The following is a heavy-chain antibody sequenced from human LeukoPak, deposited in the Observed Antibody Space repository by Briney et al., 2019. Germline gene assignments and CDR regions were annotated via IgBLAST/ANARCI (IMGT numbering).Heavy chain of an antibody. V-gene: IGHV1-2*02. CDR1: GYTFTGYY. Sequence: ASVKVSCKASGYTFTGYYMHWVRQAPGQGLEWMGWINPNSGGTNYAQKFQGRVTMTRDTSISTAYMELSRLRSDDTAVYYCAREPLGFGEGMDVWGKGTTVTISS. J-gene: IGHJ6*03. CDR2: INPNSGGT. D-gene: IGHD3-10*01. CDR3: AREPLGFGEGMDV.